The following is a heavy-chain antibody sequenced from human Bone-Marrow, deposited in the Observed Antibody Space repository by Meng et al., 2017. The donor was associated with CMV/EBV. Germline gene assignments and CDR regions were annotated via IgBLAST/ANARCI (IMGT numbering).Heavy chain of an antibody. J-gene: IGHJ2*01. CDR3: ARSMYYDFWSGYRGYFDL. Sequence: CAASGFTFSSYSMNWVRQAPGKGLEWVSYISSSSSTICYADSVKGRFTISRDNAKNSLYLQMNSLRAEDTAVYYCARSMYYDFWSGYRGYFDLWGRGTLVTVSS. CDR2: ISSSSSTI. V-gene: IGHV3-48*04. CDR1: GFTFSSYS. D-gene: IGHD3-3*01.